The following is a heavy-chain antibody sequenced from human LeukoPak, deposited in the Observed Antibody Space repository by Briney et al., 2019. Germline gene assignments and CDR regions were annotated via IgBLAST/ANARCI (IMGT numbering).Heavy chain of an antibody. J-gene: IGHJ4*02. Sequence: GESLKISCKGSEYGFAGYWIGWVRQMPGKGLEWMGIIYPGDSDIRYNPSFQGQVTISADKSISTAYLQWSSLKASDTAMYYCAREDGTGVYTPFGYWGQGTLVTVSS. CDR2: IYPGDSDI. V-gene: IGHV5-51*01. CDR3: AREDGTGVYTPFGY. D-gene: IGHD3/OR15-3a*01. CDR1: EYGFAGYW.